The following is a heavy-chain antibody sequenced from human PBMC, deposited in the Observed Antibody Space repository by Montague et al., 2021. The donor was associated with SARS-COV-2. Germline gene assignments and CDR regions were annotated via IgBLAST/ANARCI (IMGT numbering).Heavy chain of an antibody. CDR3: ARANGYYFDY. CDR1: GGSFSSYS. J-gene: IGHJ4*02. V-gene: IGHV4-34*01. Sequence: SETLSLTCAVYGGSFSSYSWSWIRQPPGKGLEWIGEINHSGSTNYNPSLKSRVTISVDTSKNQFSLKLSSVTAADTAVYYCARANGYYFDYWGQGTLVTVSS. D-gene: IGHD2-8*01. CDR2: INHSGST.